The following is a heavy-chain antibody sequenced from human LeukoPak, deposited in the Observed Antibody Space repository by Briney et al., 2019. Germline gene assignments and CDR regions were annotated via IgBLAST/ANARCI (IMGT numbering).Heavy chain of an antibody. Sequence: SETLSLTCAVYGGSFSGYYWSWIRQPPGKGLEWIGEINHSGSTNYNPSLKSRVTISVDTSKNQFSLKLSSVTAADTAVYYCARGSGEYQLLYRYYYYGMDVWGQGTTVTVSS. J-gene: IGHJ6*02. CDR3: ARGSGEYQLLYRYYYYGMDV. D-gene: IGHD2-2*02. V-gene: IGHV4-34*01. CDR1: GGSFSGYY. CDR2: INHSGST.